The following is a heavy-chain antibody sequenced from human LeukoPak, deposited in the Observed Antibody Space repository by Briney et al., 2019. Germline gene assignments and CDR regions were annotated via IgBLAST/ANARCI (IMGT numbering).Heavy chain of an antibody. CDR1: GYTFTGYY. J-gene: IGHJ4*02. Sequence: ASVKVSCKASGYTFTGYYMHWVRQAPGQGLEWMGWINPNSGGTNYAQKFQGRATMTRDTSISTAYMELSRLRSDDTAVYYCASVSGYSSSWYDYWGQGTLVTVSS. CDR3: ASVSGYSSSWYDY. V-gene: IGHV1-2*02. D-gene: IGHD6-13*01. CDR2: INPNSGGT.